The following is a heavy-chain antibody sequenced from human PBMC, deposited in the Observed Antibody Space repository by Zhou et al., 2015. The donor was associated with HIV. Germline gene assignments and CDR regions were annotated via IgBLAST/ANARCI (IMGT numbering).Heavy chain of an antibody. CDR3: ARGYCSSTSCYLLQQNEYYYYGMDV. V-gene: IGHV1-69*09. CDR2: IIPILGIA. D-gene: IGHD2-2*01. CDR1: GGTFSSYT. Sequence: QVQLVQSGAEVKKPGSSVKVSCKASGGTFSSYTISWVRQAPGQGLEWMGRIIPILGIANYAQKFQGRVTITADKSTSTAYMELSSLRSEDTAVYYCARGYCSSTSCYLLQQNEYYYYGMDVWG. J-gene: IGHJ6*02.